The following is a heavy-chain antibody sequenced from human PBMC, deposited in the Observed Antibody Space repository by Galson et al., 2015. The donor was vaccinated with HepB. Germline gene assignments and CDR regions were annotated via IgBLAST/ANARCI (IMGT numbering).Heavy chain of an antibody. V-gene: IGHV1-3*01. CDR1: GYTFTSYA. J-gene: IGHJ4*02. Sequence: SVKVSCKASGYTFTSYAMHWVRQAPGQRLEWMGWINAGNGNTKYSQKFQGRVTITRDTSASTAYMELSSLRSEDTAVYYCARDSRRGGDCYHYWGQGTLVTVSS. D-gene: IGHD2-21*02. CDR3: ARDSRRGGDCYHY. CDR2: INAGNGNT.